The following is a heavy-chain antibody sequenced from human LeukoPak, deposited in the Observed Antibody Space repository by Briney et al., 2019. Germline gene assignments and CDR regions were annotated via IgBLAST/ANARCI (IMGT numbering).Heavy chain of an antibody. J-gene: IGHJ4*02. V-gene: IGHV5-51*01. CDR3: ARGGSYRYGSSDY. CDR2: IHPGDSGT. Sequence: GESLQISSKGSGYSFTNYWIGWGRQMPGKGLEWMGIIHPGDSGTRYSPSFQGQVTMSVDESITTAYLQWSSLRASDSAIYYCARGGSYRYGSSDYWGQGTLVTVSS. D-gene: IGHD5-18*01. CDR1: GYSFTNYW.